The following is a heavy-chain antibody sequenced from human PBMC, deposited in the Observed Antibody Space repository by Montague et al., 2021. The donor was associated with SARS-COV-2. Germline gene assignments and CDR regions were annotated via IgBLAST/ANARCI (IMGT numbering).Heavy chain of an antibody. Sequence: SLRLSCAASGFTFSSYWMSWVRQPPGKGLEWVSNIKQGGSEKYYVDSVKGRFTISRDNAKNSLYLQMNSLRAEDTAVYYCARERVTHVGDYYYYGMDVWGQGTAVTVSS. J-gene: IGHJ6*02. V-gene: IGHV3-7*03. CDR3: ARERVTHVGDYYYYGMDV. CDR2: IKQGGSEK. D-gene: IGHD1-26*01. CDR1: GFTFSSYW.